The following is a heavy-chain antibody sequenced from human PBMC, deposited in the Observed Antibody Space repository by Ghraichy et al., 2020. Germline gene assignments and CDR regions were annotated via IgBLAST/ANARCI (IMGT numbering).Heavy chain of an antibody. J-gene: IGHJ6*02. CDR2: IIPNSGGT. CDR3: ATPSRGWVYGLDV. V-gene: IGHV1-2*02. Sequence: SVKVSCKASGYSFPDKYIHWVRQAPGQGLEWMGCIIPNSGGTYFAQKFQGRVTMTGDTSTTTVYMELSSLTSDDTAVFYCATPSRGWVYGLDVWGQGTTVTVSS. CDR1: GYSFPDKY. D-gene: IGHD6-19*01.